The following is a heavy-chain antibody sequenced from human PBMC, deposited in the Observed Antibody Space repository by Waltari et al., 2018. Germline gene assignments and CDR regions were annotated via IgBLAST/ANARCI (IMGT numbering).Heavy chain of an antibody. J-gene: IGHJ4*02. CDR3: ARSPVNPKVALITYFDS. CDR1: GGSITGAYG. V-gene: IGHV4-38-2*01. D-gene: IGHD3-16*01. CDR2: AYTRADNT. Sequence: QVQLHESGPAVVKPSETLSLTCAVSGGSITGAYGWSWVRQAPGKALEWIGTAYTRADNTYYNRSLKTRVTISKDTSENQLSLKLTSATAADTAVYSCARSPVNPKVALITYFDSWGQGILVTVSS.